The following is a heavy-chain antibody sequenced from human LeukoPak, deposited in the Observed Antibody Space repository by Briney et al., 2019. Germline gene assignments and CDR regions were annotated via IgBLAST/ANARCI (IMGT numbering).Heavy chain of an antibody. CDR3: ARGGTMVRGVINYYYYYYYMDV. V-gene: IGHV1-69*13. CDR2: IIPIFGTA. D-gene: IGHD3-10*01. Sequence: ASVKVSCKASGGTFSSYAISWVRQAPGQGLEWMGGIIPIFGTANYAQKFQGRVTITADESTSTAYMELSSLRSEDTAVYYCARGGTMVRGVINYYYYYYYMDVWGKGTTVTISS. CDR1: GGTFSSYA. J-gene: IGHJ6*03.